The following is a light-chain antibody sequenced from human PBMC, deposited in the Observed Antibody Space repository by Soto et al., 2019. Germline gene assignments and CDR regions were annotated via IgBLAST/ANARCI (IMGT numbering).Light chain of an antibody. J-gene: IGLJ3*02. Sequence: QSVLTQPASVSGSPGQSITISCTGTSSDVGLYDYVSWYQQHPGKVPRLIISEVTTRPLGVSDRFSGSKSGNTASLTISGLQAEDEADYYCSSYTSNTTPVFGGGTKLTVL. CDR3: SSYTSNTTPV. CDR2: EVT. V-gene: IGLV2-14*01. CDR1: SSDVGLYDY.